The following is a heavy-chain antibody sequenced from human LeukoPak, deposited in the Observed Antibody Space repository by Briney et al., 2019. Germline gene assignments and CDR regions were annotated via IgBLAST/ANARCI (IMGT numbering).Heavy chain of an antibody. CDR3: AREMFGSGSYPDF. Sequence: PGRSLRLSRAASGFAFNTYAMHWVRHPPGQGREWVALIWHDGSHKFHSNSVRGQFTISRDNSKNTVSLQMNNLRPEDTAVYYCAREMFGSGSYPDFWGQGTLVTVSS. J-gene: IGHJ4*02. CDR1: GFAFNTYA. D-gene: IGHD3-10*01. V-gene: IGHV3-33*01. CDR2: IWHDGSHK.